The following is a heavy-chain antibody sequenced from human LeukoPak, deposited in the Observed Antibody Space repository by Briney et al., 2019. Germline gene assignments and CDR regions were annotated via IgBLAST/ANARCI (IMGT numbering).Heavy chain of an antibody. CDR2: IYSGGST. V-gene: IGHV3-66*01. D-gene: IGHD3-22*01. Sequence: PGGSLRLSCAASGFTVGSNYMSWVRQAPGKGLEWVSVIYSGGSTYYADSVKGRFTISRDNSKNTLYLQMNSLRAEDTAVYYCARGSSGYRGSRSFDYWGQGTLVTVSS. CDR3: ARGSSGYRGSRSFDY. CDR1: GFTVGSNY. J-gene: IGHJ4*02.